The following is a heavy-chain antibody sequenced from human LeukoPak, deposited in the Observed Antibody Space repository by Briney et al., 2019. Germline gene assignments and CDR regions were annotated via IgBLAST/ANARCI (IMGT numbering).Heavy chain of an antibody. CDR1: GXTFSSYG. D-gene: IGHD3-3*01. V-gene: IGHV3-30*18. CDR2: ISYDGSNK. Sequence: PGRSLRLSCAASGXTFSSYGMHWVRQAPGKGLEWVAVISYDGSNKYYADSVKGRFTISRDNSKNTLYLQMNSLRAEDTAVYYCAKDGGVERSFKNWGQGTLVTVSS. CDR3: AKDGGVERSFKN. J-gene: IGHJ4*02.